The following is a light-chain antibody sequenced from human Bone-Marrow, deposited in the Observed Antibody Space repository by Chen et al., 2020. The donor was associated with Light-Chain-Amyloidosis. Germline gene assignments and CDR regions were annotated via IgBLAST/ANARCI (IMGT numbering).Light chain of an antibody. CDR2: DVS. CDR1: SSDVGGYNY. Sequence: QSALTQPASVSGSPGQSITISCTGTSSDVGGYNYVSWYQQHPGKAPKLMIYDVSNRPSGVSNRLSGSKSGNTASLTISGLKAEDEADYYCSSYTSSSTLVVFGGGTKLTVL. J-gene: IGLJ2*01. V-gene: IGLV2-14*01. CDR3: SSYTSSSTLVV.